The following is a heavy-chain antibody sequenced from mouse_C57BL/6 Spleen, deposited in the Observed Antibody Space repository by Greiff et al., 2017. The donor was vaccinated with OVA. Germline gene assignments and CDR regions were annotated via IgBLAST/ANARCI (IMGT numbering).Heavy chain of an antibody. CDR3: ARDEGNFFYAMAY. Sequence: EVQLQESGGGLVKPGGSLKLSCAASGFTFSSYAMSWVRQTPEKRLEWVATISDGGSYTYYPDNVKGRFTISRDNAKNNLYLQMSHLKSEDTAMYYCARDEGNFFYAMAYWGQGTSVTVSS. V-gene: IGHV5-4*01. D-gene: IGHD2-1*01. J-gene: IGHJ4*01. CDR2: ISDGGSYT. CDR1: GFTFSSYA.